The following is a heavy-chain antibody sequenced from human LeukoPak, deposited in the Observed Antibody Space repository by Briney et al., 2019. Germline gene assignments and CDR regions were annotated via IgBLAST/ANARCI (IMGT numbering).Heavy chain of an antibody. CDR2: IYYSGST. CDR1: GGSISSSSYY. V-gene: IGHV4-39*01. Sequence: SETLSLTCTVSGGSISSSSYYWGWIRQPPGKGLEWIGSIYYSGSTYYNPSLKSRVTISVETSKNQFSLKLSSVTAADTAVYYCSGYCSSTSCRRIDYWGQGTLVTVSS. CDR3: SGYCSSTSCRRIDY. J-gene: IGHJ4*02. D-gene: IGHD2-2*01.